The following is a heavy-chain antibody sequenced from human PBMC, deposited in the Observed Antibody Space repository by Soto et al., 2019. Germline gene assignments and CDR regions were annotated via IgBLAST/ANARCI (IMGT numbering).Heavy chain of an antibody. CDR1: GFSLSTSGVG. CDR3: AHSYGGADFDY. CDR2: IYWDDDK. D-gene: IGHD4-17*01. V-gene: IGHV2-5*02. J-gene: IGHJ4*02. Sequence: QITLKESGTTLVKPTQTLTLTCTFSGFSLSTSGVGVGWIRQPPGKALEWLALIYWDDDKRYSPSLKSRLTINKDTSKNQVVLTMTNMDPVDTATYYCAHSYGGADFDYWGQGTLVTASS.